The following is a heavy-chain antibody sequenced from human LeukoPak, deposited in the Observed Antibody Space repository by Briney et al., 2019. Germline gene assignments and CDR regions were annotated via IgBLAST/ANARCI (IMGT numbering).Heavy chain of an antibody. D-gene: IGHD3-10*01. J-gene: IGHJ4*02. Sequence: ASVKVSCKASGYTFTSYGISWVRQAPGQGLEWMGWISAYNGNTNYAQKLQGRVTMTTDTSTSTAYMELSSLRSEDTAVYYCATLRPHYGSGSSNYWGQGTLVTVSS. CDR2: ISAYNGNT. CDR3: ATLRPHYGSGSSNY. CDR1: GYTFTSYG. V-gene: IGHV1-18*01.